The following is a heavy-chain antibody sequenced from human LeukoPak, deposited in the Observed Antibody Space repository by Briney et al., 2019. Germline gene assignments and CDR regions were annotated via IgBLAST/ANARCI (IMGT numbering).Heavy chain of an antibody. J-gene: IGHJ4*02. CDR2: IYYSGST. CDR3: ARGRYGWLPFDY. V-gene: IGHV4-61*08. Sequence: SETLSLTCTVSGGSISSGGYYWSWIRQPPGKGLEWIGYIYYSGSTNYNPSLKSRVTISVDTSKNQFTLKLSSVTAADTAVYYCARGRYGWLPFDYWGQGTLVTVSS. CDR1: GGSISSGGYY. D-gene: IGHD3-16*01.